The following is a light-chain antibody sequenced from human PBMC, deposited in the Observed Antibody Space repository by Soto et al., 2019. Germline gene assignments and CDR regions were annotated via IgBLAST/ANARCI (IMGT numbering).Light chain of an antibody. V-gene: IGKV1-8*01. J-gene: IGKJ1*01. CDR2: AAS. Sequence: AIRLTQSASSLSASTGDRVTITCRASQGISSYLAWYQQKPGKAPKRLIYAASTLQSGVPSRFSGSGSGTDFTLTISCLQSEDFATYYCQQYYSYPWTFGQGTKVDIK. CDR3: QQYYSYPWT. CDR1: QGISSY.